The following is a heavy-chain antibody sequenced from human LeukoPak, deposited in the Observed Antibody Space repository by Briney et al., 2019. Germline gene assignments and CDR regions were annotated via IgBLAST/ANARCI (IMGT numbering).Heavy chain of an antibody. V-gene: IGHV4-4*02. Sequence: PSGTLSLTCAVSGGSISSSNWWSWVRQPPGKGLEWIGEIYHSGSTNYNPSLKSRVTISVDKSKNQFSLKLSSVTAADTAVYYCAGTPGYSGSYFDYWGQGTLVTVSS. CDR3: AGTPGYSGSYFDY. D-gene: IGHD5-12*01. CDR2: IYHSGST. J-gene: IGHJ4*02. CDR1: GGSISSSNW.